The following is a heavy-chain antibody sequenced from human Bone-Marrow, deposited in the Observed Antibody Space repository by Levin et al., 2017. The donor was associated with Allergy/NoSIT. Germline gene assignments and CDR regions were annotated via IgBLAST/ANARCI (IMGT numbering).Heavy chain of an antibody. CDR2: ISGNSGKT. CDR1: GYTFTNYD. J-gene: IGHJ4*02. CDR3: GRGNMAGIYY. V-gene: IGHV1-18*01. D-gene: IGHD6-19*01. Sequence: PGESLKISCKTSGYTFTNYDITWVRQAPGQGLEWVGWISGNSGKTNYAKKVQGRVTMTTDTSTSTAYMELTTLRSDDTAVYFCGRGNMAGIYYWGQGTLVTVSS.